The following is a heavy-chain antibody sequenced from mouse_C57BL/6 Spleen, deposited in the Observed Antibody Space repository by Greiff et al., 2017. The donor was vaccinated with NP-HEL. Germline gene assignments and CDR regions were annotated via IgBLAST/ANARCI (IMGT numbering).Heavy chain of an antibody. D-gene: IGHD2-5*01. J-gene: IGHJ4*01. CDR1: GYSITSGYY. CDR2: ISYDGSN. CDR3: ARGDYSISMDY. V-gene: IGHV3-6*01. Sequence: EVQLQESGPGLVKPSQSLSLTCSVTGYSITSGYYWNWIRQFPGNKLEWMGYISYDGSNNYNPSLKNRISITRDTSKNQFFLKLNSVTTEDTATYYCARGDYSISMDYWGQGTSVTVSS.